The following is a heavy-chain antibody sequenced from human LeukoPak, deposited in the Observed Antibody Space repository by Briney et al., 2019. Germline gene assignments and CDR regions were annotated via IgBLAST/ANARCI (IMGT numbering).Heavy chain of an antibody. V-gene: IGHV3-21*01. J-gene: IGHJ4*02. D-gene: IGHD1-7*01. CDR1: GFTFDTYA. CDR3: ARTRPAGTEDY. Sequence: GGSLRLSCAASGFTFDTYAMTWVRQAPGKGLEWISSITSSATFIYYADSVKGRFTISRDHAKNSLYLQMSSLRAEDTGVYYCARTRPAGTEDYWGQGTLVTVSS. CDR2: ITSSATFI.